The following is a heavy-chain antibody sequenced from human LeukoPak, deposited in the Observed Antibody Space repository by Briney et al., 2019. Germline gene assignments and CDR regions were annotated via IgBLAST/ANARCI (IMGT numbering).Heavy chain of an antibody. CDR2: IIPILGIA. CDR1: GGTFSSYT. Sequence: SVKVSCKASGGTFSSYTISWVRQAPGQGLEWMGRIIPILGIANYAQKFQGRVTITADKSTSTAYMELSSLRSEDTAEYYCARSRLGIAAAGLDSRSYFDYWGQGTLVTVSS. CDR3: ARSRLGIAAAGLDSRSYFDY. J-gene: IGHJ4*02. D-gene: IGHD6-13*01. V-gene: IGHV1-69*02.